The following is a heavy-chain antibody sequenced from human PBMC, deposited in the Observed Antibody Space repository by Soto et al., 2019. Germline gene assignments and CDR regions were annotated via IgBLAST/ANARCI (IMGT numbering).Heavy chain of an antibody. J-gene: IGHJ4*02. D-gene: IGHD3-16*02. CDR3: VTALGELSPESDDY. CDR1: GFTFSSYA. Sequence: QVQLVESGGGVVQPGRSLRLSCAASGFTFSSYAMHWVRQAPGKGLEWVAVISYDGSDKYYADSVKGRFTISRDNSKNTLNLQMDSLRADDTAVYYCVTALGELSPESDDYWGPGTLITVSS. CDR2: ISYDGSDK. V-gene: IGHV3-30*03.